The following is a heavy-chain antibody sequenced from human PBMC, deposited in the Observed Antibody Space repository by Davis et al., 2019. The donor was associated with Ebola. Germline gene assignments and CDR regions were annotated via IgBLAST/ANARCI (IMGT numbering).Heavy chain of an antibody. J-gene: IGHJ4*02. V-gene: IGHV3-23*01. CDR1: GFTFSSYA. CDR3: AKDRIASGLDY. CDR2: ISGSGGST. Sequence: GESLKISCAASGFTFSSYAMSWVRQAPGKGLEWVSAISGSGGSTYYADSVKGRFTISRDNSKNTLYLQMNSLRAEDTAVYYCAKDRIASGLDYWDQGTLVTVSS.